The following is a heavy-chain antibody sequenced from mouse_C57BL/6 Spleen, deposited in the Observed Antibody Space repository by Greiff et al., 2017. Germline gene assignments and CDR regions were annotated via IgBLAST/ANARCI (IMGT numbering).Heavy chain of an antibody. J-gene: IGHJ4*01. CDR2: IDPSDSYT. V-gene: IGHV1-69*01. CDR1: GYTFTSYW. CDR3: ARVRIYYYGKGAVDY. D-gene: IGHD1-1*01. Sequence: QVQLQQPGAELVMPGASVKLSCKASGYTFTSYWMHWVKQRPGQGLEWIGEIDPSDSYTNYNQKFKGKSTLTVDKASSTAYMQLSSLTSEDSAVYYCARVRIYYYGKGAVDYWCQGTSVTVSS.